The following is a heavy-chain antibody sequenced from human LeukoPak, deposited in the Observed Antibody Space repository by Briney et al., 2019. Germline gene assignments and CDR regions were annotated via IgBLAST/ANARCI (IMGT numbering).Heavy chain of an antibody. V-gene: IGHV1-69*04. D-gene: IGHD5-18*01. CDR2: IIPILGIA. Sequence: GASVKVSCKASGGTFSSYAISWVRQAPGQGLEWMGRIIPILGIANYAQKFQGRVTITADKSTSTAYMELSSLRSEDTAVYYCASQIQLWLPDDYWGQGTLVTVSS. CDR3: ASQIQLWLPDDY. J-gene: IGHJ4*02. CDR1: GGTFSSYA.